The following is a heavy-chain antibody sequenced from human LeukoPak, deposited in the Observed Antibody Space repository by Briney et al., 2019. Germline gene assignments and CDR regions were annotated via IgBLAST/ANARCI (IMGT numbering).Heavy chain of an antibody. J-gene: IGHJ3*02. CDR1: GFTFSNYW. CDR3: ARDLTYYHDSSGYYYDAFDI. CDR2: IKEDGSET. Sequence: GGPLRLSCAASGFTFSNYWMTWVRQAPGKGLEWVANIKEDGSETYCVDSVKGRFTISRDNARNSLFLQMNSLRAEDTAVYHCARDLTYYHDSSGYYYDAFDIWGQGTMVTVSS. V-gene: IGHV3-7*01. D-gene: IGHD3-22*01.